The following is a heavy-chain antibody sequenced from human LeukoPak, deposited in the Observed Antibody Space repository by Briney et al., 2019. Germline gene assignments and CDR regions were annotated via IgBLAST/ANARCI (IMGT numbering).Heavy chain of an antibody. CDR2: IKQDGSEK. Sequence: GWSLRLSCAASGFTFSSYWMNWVRQAPGRGLEWVANIKQDGSEKYYVDSVKGRFTISRDNAKNSLYLQMNSLRAEDTAVYYCARRLRFGDHFDYWGQGTLVTVSS. J-gene: IGHJ4*02. V-gene: IGHV3-7*01. CDR3: ARRLRFGDHFDY. CDR1: GFTFSSYW. D-gene: IGHD3-16*01.